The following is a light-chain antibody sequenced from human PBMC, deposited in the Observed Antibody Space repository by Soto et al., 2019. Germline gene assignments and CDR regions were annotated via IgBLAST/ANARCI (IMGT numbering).Light chain of an antibody. V-gene: IGKV1-39*01. J-gene: IGKJ1*01. CDR1: QYISTY. CDR2: VAS. CDR3: QESYSTS. Sequence: SLTITCRASQYISTYLNWYQQQPGKAPKLLIYVASNLQSGVPSRFSGSGSGTDFTLTIRSLQPEDIATYYCQESYSTSFGQGTKVDIK.